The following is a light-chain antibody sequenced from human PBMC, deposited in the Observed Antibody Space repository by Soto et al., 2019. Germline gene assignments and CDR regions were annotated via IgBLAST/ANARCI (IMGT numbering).Light chain of an antibody. V-gene: IGLV3-21*02. J-gene: IGLJ1*01. CDR3: QVWDSIIDHYI. CDR1: NIETKS. CDR2: DAG. Sequence: SYVMTQPPSVSVAPGQTARITCGGNNIETKSVHWYQQKPGQAPVLVVYDAGDRPSGIPERFSGSKSGHTATLTISRVEAGDEADYYCQVWDSIIDHYIFGTGTKVTVL.